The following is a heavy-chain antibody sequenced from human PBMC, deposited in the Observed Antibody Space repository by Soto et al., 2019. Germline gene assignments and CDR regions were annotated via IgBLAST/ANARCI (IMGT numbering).Heavy chain of an antibody. J-gene: IGHJ4*02. CDR1: GFTFSSYA. V-gene: IGHV3-23*01. CDR2: ICGSGGRT. D-gene: IGHD6-13*01. CDR3: AISAGSSWYPDQYYFDY. Sequence: PGGSRRLSCPASGFTFSSYAISWVRQAPGKALEWVSAICGSGGRTYYADSVKGRLTISRDNSKNMLYLHMISLRAEDTVVYYCAISAGSSWYPDQYYFDYWGQGTLVTVSS.